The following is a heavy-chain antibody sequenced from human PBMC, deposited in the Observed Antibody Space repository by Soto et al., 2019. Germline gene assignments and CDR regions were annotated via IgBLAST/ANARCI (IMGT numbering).Heavy chain of an antibody. V-gene: IGHV4-34*01. J-gene: IGHJ6*02. CDR1: GGSFSGYY. D-gene: IGHD3-3*01. Sequence: SETLSLTCAVYGGSFSGYYWSWIRQPPGKGLEWIGEINHSGSTNYNPSLKRRVTISVDTSKNQFSLKLSSVTAADTAVYYCARCYYDFWSGYWAYYYGMDVWGQGTTVTVSS. CDR2: INHSGST. CDR3: ARCYYDFWSGYWAYYYGMDV.